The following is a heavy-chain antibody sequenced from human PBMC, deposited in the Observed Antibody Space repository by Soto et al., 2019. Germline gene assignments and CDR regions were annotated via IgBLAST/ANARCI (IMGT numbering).Heavy chain of an antibody. CDR1: RFTFSSYG. J-gene: IGHJ6*02. D-gene: IGHD6-13*01. CDR2: ISYDGSNK. V-gene: IGHV3-30*18. Sequence: QVQLVESGGGVVQPGRSLRLSCAASRFTFSSYGIHWVRQAPGKGLEWVAVISYDGSNKYYADSVKGRFTISRDNSKNTLYLQMDSLRAEDSAVYYCAKASSSWDGYYYEGMDVWGPGTTVTVSS. CDR3: AKASSSWDGYYYEGMDV.